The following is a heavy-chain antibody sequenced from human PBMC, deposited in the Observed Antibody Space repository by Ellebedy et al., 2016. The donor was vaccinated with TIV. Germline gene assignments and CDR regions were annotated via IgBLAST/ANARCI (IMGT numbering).Heavy chain of an antibody. V-gene: IGHV3-72*01. CDR3: AKELHMWGTIMIDC. Sequence: PGGSLRLSCAASGFSFSDHYMDWVRQAPGKGLEWVGFIRSEAYGGTTEYAASVKGRFTISRDDSKNSLYLQMNSLRAEDTAVYYCAKELHMWGTIMIDCWGPGTLVTVSS. D-gene: IGHD1-7*01. CDR2: IRSEAYGGTT. J-gene: IGHJ4*02. CDR1: GFSFSDHY.